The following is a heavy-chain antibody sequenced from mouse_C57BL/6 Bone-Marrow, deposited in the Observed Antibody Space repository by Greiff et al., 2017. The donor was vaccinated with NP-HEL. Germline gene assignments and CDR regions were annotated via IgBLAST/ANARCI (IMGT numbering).Heavy chain of an antibody. CDR2: IYPRSGNT. Sequence: VQLQQSGAELARPGASVKLSCKASGYTFTSYGISWVKQRTGPGLVWIGEIYPRSGNTYYNEKFKGKATLTADKSSSTAYMELRSLTSEDSAVYFCARSTMVTTDAMDYWGQGTSVTVSS. CDR1: GYTFTSYG. V-gene: IGHV1-81*01. J-gene: IGHJ4*01. D-gene: IGHD2-2*01. CDR3: ARSTMVTTDAMDY.